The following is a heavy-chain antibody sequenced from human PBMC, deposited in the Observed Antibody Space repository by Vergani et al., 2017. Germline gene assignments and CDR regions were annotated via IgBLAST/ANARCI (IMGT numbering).Heavy chain of an antibody. Sequence: EVQLVESGGGLVQPGGSLRLSCAASGFTFSSYWMSWVRQAPGKGLEWVANIKQDGSEKYYVDSVKGRFTISRDNAKNSLYLQMNSLRAEDTAVYYCARDLYCSSTSCNSYYYYGMDVWGQGP. CDR2: IKQDGSEK. V-gene: IGHV3-7*03. CDR3: ARDLYCSSTSCNSYYYYGMDV. D-gene: IGHD2-2*01. J-gene: IGHJ6*02. CDR1: GFTFSSYW.